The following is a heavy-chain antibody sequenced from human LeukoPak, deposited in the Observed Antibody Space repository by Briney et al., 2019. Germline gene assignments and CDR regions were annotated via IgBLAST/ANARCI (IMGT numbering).Heavy chain of an antibody. D-gene: IGHD5-12*01. Sequence: GGSLRLSCAASGFSFSTHAMSWVRQAPGKGLEWVSSVSSSGGLKYYADSVKGRFTISRDNSKNTLYLIMSSLRADDTAAYFCAEVGYSGYATYYFDYWDQGTLVTVSS. CDR1: GFSFSTHA. CDR2: VSSSGGLK. CDR3: AEVGYSGYATYYFDY. J-gene: IGHJ4*02. V-gene: IGHV3-23*01.